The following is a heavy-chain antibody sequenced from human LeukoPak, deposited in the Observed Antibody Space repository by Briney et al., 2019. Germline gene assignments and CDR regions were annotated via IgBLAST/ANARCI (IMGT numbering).Heavy chain of an antibody. J-gene: IGHJ5*02. V-gene: IGHV3-30-3*01. CDR2: ISYDGSNK. D-gene: IGHD3-3*01. Sequence: GRSLRLSCAASGFTFSSYAMHWVRQAPGKGLEWVAVISYDGSNKYYADSVKGRFTISRDNSKNTLYLQMNSLRAEDTAVYYCARAPRVLRFLEWLFVGWFDPWGQGTLVTVSS. CDR3: ARAPRVLRFLEWLFVGWFDP. CDR1: GFTFSSYA.